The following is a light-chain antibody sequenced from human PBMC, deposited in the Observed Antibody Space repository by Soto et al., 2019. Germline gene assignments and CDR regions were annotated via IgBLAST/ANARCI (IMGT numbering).Light chain of an antibody. CDR1: QSVSRNY. CDR3: QQYGTSAPYT. CDR2: GAS. J-gene: IGKJ2*01. Sequence: EIVLTQSPGTLSLSPGERATLSCRASQSVSRNYLAWYQQKSGQAPRLLIYGASSRASDIPDRFSGSGSGTDFTFTISRLEPEDFAVYYCQQYGTSAPYTFGQGTKLEIK. V-gene: IGKV3-20*01.